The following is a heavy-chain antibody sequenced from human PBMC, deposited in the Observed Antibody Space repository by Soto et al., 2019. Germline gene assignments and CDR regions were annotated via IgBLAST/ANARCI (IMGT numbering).Heavy chain of an antibody. D-gene: IGHD2-21*02. Sequence: SETLSLTCTVSGGSISSYYWSWIRQPPGKGLEWIGYIYYSGSTNYNPSLKSRVTISVDTSKNQFSLKLSSVTAADTAVYYCAVTSRVRFDPWGQGALVTSPQ. CDR3: AVTSRVRFDP. J-gene: IGHJ5*02. V-gene: IGHV4-59*01. CDR2: IYYSGST. CDR1: GGSISSYY.